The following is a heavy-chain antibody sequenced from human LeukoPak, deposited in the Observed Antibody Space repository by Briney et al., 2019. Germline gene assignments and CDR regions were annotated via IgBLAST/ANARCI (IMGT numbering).Heavy chain of an antibody. CDR3: AKEAGSGAFDY. J-gene: IGHJ4*02. CDR1: GFTFSNYG. V-gene: IGHV3-23*01. D-gene: IGHD3-10*01. Sequence: GGSLRLSCAASGFTFSNYGMAWVRQAPGKGLEWVSVIGDTGNKVYYADSVKGRFTISRDNAKNMLYLQMNSLTAEDTAVYYCAKEAGSGAFDYWGQGTLVTVSS. CDR2: IGDTGNKV.